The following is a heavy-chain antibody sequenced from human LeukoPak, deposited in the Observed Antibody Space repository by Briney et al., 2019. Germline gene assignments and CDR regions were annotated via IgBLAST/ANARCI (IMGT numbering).Heavy chain of an antibody. V-gene: IGHV3-21*01. CDR3: ARDSGVGAVAGHFDY. J-gene: IGHJ4*02. Sequence: GGSLRLSCAASGFTFSSYGMHWVRQAPGKGLEWVSSISSSSSYIYYADSVKGRFTISRDNAKNSLYLQMNSLRAEDTAVYYCARDSGVGAVAGHFDYWGQGTLVTVSS. CDR1: GFTFSSYG. CDR2: ISSSSSYI. D-gene: IGHD6-19*01.